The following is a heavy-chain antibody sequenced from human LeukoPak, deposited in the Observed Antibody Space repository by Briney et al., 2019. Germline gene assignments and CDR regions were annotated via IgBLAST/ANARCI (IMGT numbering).Heavy chain of an antibody. Sequence: SETLSLTCAVYGGSFSGYYWSWIRQPPGKGLEWIGEINHSGGTNYNPSLKSRVTISVDTSKNQFSLKLSSVTAADTAVYYCARGIKNQPNNYYYYGMDVWGQGTTVTVSS. D-gene: IGHD2-2*01. CDR1: GGSFSGYY. V-gene: IGHV4-34*01. CDR2: INHSGGT. J-gene: IGHJ6*02. CDR3: ARGIKNQPNNYYYYGMDV.